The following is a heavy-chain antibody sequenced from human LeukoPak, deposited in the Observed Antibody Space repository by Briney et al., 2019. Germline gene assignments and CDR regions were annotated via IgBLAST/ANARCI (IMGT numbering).Heavy chain of an antibody. V-gene: IGHV4-31*03. Sequence: SETLSLTCTVSGGSISSGGYYWSWIRQHPGKGLEWIGYIYYSGSTYYNPSLKSRVTISVDTSKNQFSLKLSSVTAADTAVYYCARIPATAIPGGRYFDYWGQGTLVTASS. J-gene: IGHJ4*02. CDR1: GGSISSGGYY. CDR3: ARIPATAIPGGRYFDY. CDR2: IYYSGST. D-gene: IGHD2-2*02.